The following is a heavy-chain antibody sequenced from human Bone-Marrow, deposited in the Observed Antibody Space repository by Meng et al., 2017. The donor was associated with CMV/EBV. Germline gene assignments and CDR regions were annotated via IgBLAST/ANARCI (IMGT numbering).Heavy chain of an antibody. CDR3: ARDLSSYGPYSNFDY. Sequence: WIRQPPGKGLEWIGSIYYSGSTYYNPSLKSRVTISVDTSKSQFSLKLSSVTAADTAVYYCARDLSSYGPYSNFDYWGQGTLVTVSS. J-gene: IGHJ4*02. V-gene: IGHV4-39*07. CDR2: IYYSGST. D-gene: IGHD5-18*01.